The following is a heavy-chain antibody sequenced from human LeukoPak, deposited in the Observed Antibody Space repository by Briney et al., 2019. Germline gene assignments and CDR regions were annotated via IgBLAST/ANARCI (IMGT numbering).Heavy chain of an antibody. CDR2: INHSGST. CDR1: GGSFSGYY. J-gene: IGHJ5*02. V-gene: IGHV4-34*01. Sequence: SETLSLTCAVYGGSFSGYYWSWIRQPPGKGLEWIGEINHSGSTNYNPSLKSRVTISVGTSKNQFSLKLSSVTAADTAVYYCARILTYYDFWSGDRTTFDPWGQGTLVTVSS. D-gene: IGHD3-3*01. CDR3: ARILTYYDFWSGDRTTFDP.